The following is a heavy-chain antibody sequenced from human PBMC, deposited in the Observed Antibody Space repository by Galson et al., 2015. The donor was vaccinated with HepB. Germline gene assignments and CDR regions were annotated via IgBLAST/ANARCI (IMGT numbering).Heavy chain of an antibody. CDR2: INGGSDAI. D-gene: IGHD3-9*01. J-gene: IGHJ4*02. Sequence: SLRLSCAASGFTFSSHNMHWVRQAPRRGLEWVSFINGGSDAIYYADSVKGRFTISRDNAKNSLYLQMNSLRADDTAVYYCARDADWASDYWGQGTLVTVSS. V-gene: IGHV3-48*01. CDR1: GFTFSSHN. CDR3: ARDADWASDY.